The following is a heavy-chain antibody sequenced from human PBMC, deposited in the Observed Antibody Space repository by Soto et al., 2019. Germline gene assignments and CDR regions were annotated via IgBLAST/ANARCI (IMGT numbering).Heavy chain of an antibody. J-gene: IGHJ4*02. CDR2: ISSSSSYI. CDR3: AREVVVAATGVDY. D-gene: IGHD2-15*01. V-gene: IGHV3-21*01. CDR1: GFTFSSYS. Sequence: EVQLVESGGGLVKPGGSLRLSCAASGFTFSSYSMNWVRQAPGKGLEWVSSISSSSSYIYYADSVKGRFTISRDNAKNSLYLQMNSLRAEDTAVYYCAREVVVAATGVDYWGQGTLVTVSS.